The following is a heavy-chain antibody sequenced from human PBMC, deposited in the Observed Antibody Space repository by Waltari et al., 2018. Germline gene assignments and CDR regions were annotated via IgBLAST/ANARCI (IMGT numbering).Heavy chain of an antibody. D-gene: IGHD6-13*01. CDR3: AREGGQQLVGGIDP. V-gene: IGHV1-8*01. J-gene: IGHJ5*02. Sequence: QVQLLQSGAEVKKPGASVTVSCKASGYTFTRSDIICVGQGTGQGLEWMGWMDPNSGNTGYAQKFQGRVTMTRNSSISTAYMELSSLRSEDTAVYYCAREGGQQLVGGIDPWGQGTLVTVSS. CDR2: MDPNSGNT. CDR1: GYTFTRSD.